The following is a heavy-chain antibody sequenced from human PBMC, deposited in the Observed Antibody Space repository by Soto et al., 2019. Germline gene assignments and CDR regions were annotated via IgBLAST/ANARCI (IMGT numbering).Heavy chain of an antibody. D-gene: IGHD3-16*02. Sequence: QVHLVQSGTEVKKPGSSVKVSCKASGGTFSSSGFSGVRQAPGQGLEWMGMIVPSLDTTNYAQKFQARVTITADEVTSTAYMELRSLRSEDMAVYYCARWPQPRYTADPYAVDVWGQGTRVIVSS. J-gene: IGHJ6*02. CDR3: ARWPQPRYTADPYAVDV. CDR1: GGTFSSSG. V-gene: IGHV1-69*11. CDR2: IVPSLDTT.